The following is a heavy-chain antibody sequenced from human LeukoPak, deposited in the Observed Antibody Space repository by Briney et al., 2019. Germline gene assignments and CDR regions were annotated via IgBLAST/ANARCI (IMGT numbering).Heavy chain of an antibody. CDR3: ARDGEWELLKCMYYFDY. D-gene: IGHD1-26*01. V-gene: IGHV3-48*03. Sequence: AGGLLILSCVASGFTFSSYEMNWVRPAPGKGLETISYISSSGSTIYYADSVKGQFTISRDNAKNSLYLQMNSLRAEDTAVYYCARDGEWELLKCMYYFDYWGQGNLVTVSS. CDR2: ISSSGSTI. J-gene: IGHJ4*02. CDR1: GFTFSSYE.